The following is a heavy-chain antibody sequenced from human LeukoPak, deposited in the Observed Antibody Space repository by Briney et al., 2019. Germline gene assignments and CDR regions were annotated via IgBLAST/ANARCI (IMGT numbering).Heavy chain of an antibody. V-gene: IGHV1-24*01. CDR3: ATFFPSSGPYFDY. J-gene: IGHJ4*02. Sequence: ASVKVSCKVSGYTLTELSMHWVRQAPGKGLEWMGGFDPEDGETIYAQKFQGRVTMTEDTSTDTAYTELSSLRSEDTAVYYCATFFPSSGPYFDYWGQGTLVTVSS. CDR2: FDPEDGET. D-gene: IGHD3-22*01. CDR1: GYTLTELS.